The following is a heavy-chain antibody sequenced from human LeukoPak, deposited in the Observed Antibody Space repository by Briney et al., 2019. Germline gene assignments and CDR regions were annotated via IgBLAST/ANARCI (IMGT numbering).Heavy chain of an antibody. Sequence: SETLSLTCTVSGGSVSNGSYCWSWIPQPPGKGLEWIGYIYYSGSTNYNPSLKSRVTISVDTSKNQFSLKLSSVTAADTAVYYCARDKDAFDIWGQGTMVTVSS. CDR1: GGSVSNGSYC. V-gene: IGHV4-61*01. CDR3: ARDKDAFDI. J-gene: IGHJ3*02. CDR2: IYYSGST.